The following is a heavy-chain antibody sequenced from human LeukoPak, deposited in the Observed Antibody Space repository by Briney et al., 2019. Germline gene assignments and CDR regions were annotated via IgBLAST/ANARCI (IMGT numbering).Heavy chain of an antibody. CDR3: ARVYDSGSQAYFYYMDV. Sequence: PSETLPLTCTVSGGSISSSSYYWGWIRQPPGKGLEWIGSIYYSGSTYYNPSLKSRVTISVDTSKNQFSLKLNSVTAADTAVYYCARVYDSGSQAYFYYMDVWGKGTTVTISS. V-gene: IGHV4-39*07. D-gene: IGHD3-10*01. CDR1: GGSISSSSYY. CDR2: IYYSGST. J-gene: IGHJ6*03.